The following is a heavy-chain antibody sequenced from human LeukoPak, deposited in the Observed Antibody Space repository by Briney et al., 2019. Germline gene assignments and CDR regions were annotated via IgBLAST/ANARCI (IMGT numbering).Heavy chain of an antibody. CDR1: GFTFSAYA. Sequence: GGSLRLSCEASGFTFSAYAMTWVRQAPGQGLEWVSSIGSDNKPHYSESVKGRFAISRDNSKSMLFLQLNSLRAEDTALYYCARDGDYYGSGSYSPSYGMDVWGQGTTVTVSS. J-gene: IGHJ6*02. CDR3: ARDGDYYGSGSYSPSYGMDV. D-gene: IGHD3-10*01. CDR2: IGSDNKP. V-gene: IGHV3-23*01.